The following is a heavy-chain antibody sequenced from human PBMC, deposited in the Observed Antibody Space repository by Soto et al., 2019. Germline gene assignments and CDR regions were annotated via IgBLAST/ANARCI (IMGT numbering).Heavy chain of an antibody. Sequence: GGSLRLSCAASGFTFSNAWMNWVRQAPGKGLEWVGRIKSKTDGGTTDYAAPVKGRFTISRDDSKNTLYLQMNSLKTEDTAVYYCTTDPWDSYGPSYYYYGMDVWGQGTTVTVSS. CDR1: GFTFSNAW. CDR2: IKSKTDGGTT. CDR3: TTDPWDSYGPSYYYYGMDV. V-gene: IGHV3-15*07. D-gene: IGHD5-18*01. J-gene: IGHJ6*02.